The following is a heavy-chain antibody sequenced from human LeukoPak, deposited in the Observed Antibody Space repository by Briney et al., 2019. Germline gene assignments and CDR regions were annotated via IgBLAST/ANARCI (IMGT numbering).Heavy chain of an antibody. CDR3: AREDYHTSEIDY. CDR1: GGSISSYY. D-gene: IGHD3-22*01. J-gene: IGHJ4*02. V-gene: IGHV4-4*07. Sequence: PSETLSLTCTVSGGSISSYYVSWIRQPAGKGLEWIGRIDTTVSTNYNPSLKSRVTMSVDTSKNQCSLNLISVTAADTAVYYCAREDYHTSEIDYWGQGTLVTVSS. CDR2: IDTTVST.